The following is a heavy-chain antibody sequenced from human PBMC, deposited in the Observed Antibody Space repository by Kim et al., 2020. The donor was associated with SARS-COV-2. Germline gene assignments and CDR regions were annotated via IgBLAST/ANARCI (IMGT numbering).Heavy chain of an antibody. Sequence: SETLSLTCTVSGGSISSYYWSWIRQPPGKGLEWIGYIYYSGSTNYNPSLKSRVTISVDTSKNQFSLKLSSVSAADTAVYYCARGDSGYDWGGYWSQGTLVNVA. CDR3: ARGDSGYDWGGY. V-gene: IGHV4-59*01. D-gene: IGHD5-12*01. J-gene: IGHJ4*02. CDR2: IYYSGST. CDR1: GGSISSYY.